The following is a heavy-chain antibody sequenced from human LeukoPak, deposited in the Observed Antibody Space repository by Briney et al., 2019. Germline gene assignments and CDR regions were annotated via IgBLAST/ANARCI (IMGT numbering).Heavy chain of an antibody. Sequence: SQTLSLTCTVSGGSTSSGSYYWSWIRQPAGKGLEWIGRIYTSGSTNYNPSLKSRVTISVDTPKNQFSLKLSSVTAADTAVYYCARGGLGWTPHPGYYYYGMDVWGQGTTVTVSS. CDR3: ARGGLGWTPHPGYYYYGMDV. V-gene: IGHV4-61*02. CDR1: GGSTSSGSYY. D-gene: IGHD3-16*01. CDR2: IYTSGST. J-gene: IGHJ6*02.